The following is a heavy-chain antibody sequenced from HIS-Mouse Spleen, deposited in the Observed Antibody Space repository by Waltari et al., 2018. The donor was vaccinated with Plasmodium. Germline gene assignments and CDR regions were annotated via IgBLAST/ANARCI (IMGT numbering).Heavy chain of an antibody. D-gene: IGHD6-13*01. CDR1: GYTFTGYY. CDR3: ARVLGYKAAAGTFVEYFQH. CDR2: INPNGGGT. J-gene: IGHJ1*01. V-gene: IGHV1-2*02. Sequence: QVQLVQSGAEVKKPGASVKVSCKASGYTFTGYYMHWVRQAPGQGLEWMGWINPNGGGTNYEQKLQDRVTMTRDTSISTAYMELSRLRSDDSAVYYCARVLGYKAAAGTFVEYFQHWGQGTLVTVSS.